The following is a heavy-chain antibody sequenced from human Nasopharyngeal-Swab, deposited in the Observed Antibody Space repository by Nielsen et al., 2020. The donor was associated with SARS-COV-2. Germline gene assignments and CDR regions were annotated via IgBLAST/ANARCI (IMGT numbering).Heavy chain of an antibody. J-gene: IGHJ6*03. CDR3: AKGNYAYYYYYYMDV. D-gene: IGHD3-16*01. CDR1: GFTFSSYA. Sequence: GESLKISCAASGFTFSSYAMSWVRQAPGKGLEWVSAISGSGGSTYCADSVKGRFTISRDNSKNTLYLQMNSLRAEDTAVYYCAKGNYAYYYYYYMDVWGKGTTVTVSS. V-gene: IGHV3-23*01. CDR2: ISGSGGST.